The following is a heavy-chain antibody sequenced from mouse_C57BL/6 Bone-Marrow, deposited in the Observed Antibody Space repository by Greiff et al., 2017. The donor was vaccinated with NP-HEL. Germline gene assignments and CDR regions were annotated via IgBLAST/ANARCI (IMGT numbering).Heavy chain of an antibody. CDR2: IYPGDGDT. V-gene: IGHV1-80*01. J-gene: IGHJ4*01. Sequence: QVQLKQSGAELVKPGASVKISCKASGYAFSSYWMNWVKQRPGKGLEWIGQIYPGDGDTNYNGKFKGKATLTADKSSSTAYMQLSSLTSEDSAVYFCARGRSRYYIAMGDWGQGASVTVSS. CDR3: ARGRSRYYIAMGD. CDR1: GYAFSSYW.